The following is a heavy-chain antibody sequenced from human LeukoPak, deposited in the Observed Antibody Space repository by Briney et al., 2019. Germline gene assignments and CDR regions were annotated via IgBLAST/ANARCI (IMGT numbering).Heavy chain of an antibody. V-gene: IGHV4-59*12. CDR1: GGSNY. Sequence: SETLSLTCTVSGGSNYWSWIRQPPGKGLEWIAYIHYSGSTNYNPSLKSRVTISIDTSKNQFSLKLNSVTAADTAVYYCARDNIPVAGTGLSWFDPWGQGTLVTVSS. CDR3: ARDNIPVAGTGLSWFDP. J-gene: IGHJ5*02. D-gene: IGHD6-13*01. CDR2: IHYSGST.